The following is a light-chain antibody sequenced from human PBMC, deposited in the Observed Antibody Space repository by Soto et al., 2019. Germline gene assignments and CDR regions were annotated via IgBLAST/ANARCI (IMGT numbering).Light chain of an antibody. Sequence: DIQMTQSPSSLSASVGDRVTITCRASQNIVRHLHWYQQKPGKAPNLLIYTASTLQSGVPSRFTGSGSGTDFTLSISRLEPEDFAVYYCQQYGNSPQTFGQGTKVDIK. CDR2: TAS. V-gene: IGKV1-39*01. CDR3: QQYGNSPQT. J-gene: IGKJ1*01. CDR1: QNIVRH.